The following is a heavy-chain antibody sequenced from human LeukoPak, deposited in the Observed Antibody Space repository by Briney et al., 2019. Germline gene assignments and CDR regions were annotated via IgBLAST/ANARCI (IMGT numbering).Heavy chain of an antibody. D-gene: IGHD3-16*01. Sequence: ASVKVSCKASGYTFTSYGISWVRQAPGQGLEWMGWISAYNGNTNYAQKLQGRVTMTTDTSTSTAYMELRSLRSDDTAVYYCARQYDYVWGSYEVPAFDIWGQGTIVTVSS. CDR2: ISAYNGNT. V-gene: IGHV1-18*01. J-gene: IGHJ3*02. CDR3: ARQYDYVWGSYEVPAFDI. CDR1: GYTFTSYG.